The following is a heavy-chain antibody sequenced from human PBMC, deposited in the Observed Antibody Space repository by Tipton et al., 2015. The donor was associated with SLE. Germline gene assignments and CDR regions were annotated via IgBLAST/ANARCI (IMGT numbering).Heavy chain of an antibody. Sequence: SLRLSCAASGFTFRADALSWVRQAPGKGLQWVSSISGSGDGTNYADSVKGRFTVSRDNAKNSLYLQMNSLRAEDTAVYYCASYFHLGPWGQGTLVTVSS. CDR2: ISGSGDGT. CDR1: GFTFRADA. J-gene: IGHJ4*02. D-gene: IGHD2/OR15-2a*01. V-gene: IGHV3-23*01. CDR3: ASYFHLGP.